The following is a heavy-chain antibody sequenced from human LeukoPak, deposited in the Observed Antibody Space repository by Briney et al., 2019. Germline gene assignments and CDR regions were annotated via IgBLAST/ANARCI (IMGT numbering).Heavy chain of an antibody. CDR1: GFTFSTYS. CDR3: ARGETALTSMLDY. CDR2: ISGSSSTI. J-gene: IGHJ4*02. V-gene: IGHV3-48*02. Sequence: PGGSLRLSCAASGFTFSTYSMNWVRQAPGEGLEWLAFISGSSSTIYYADSVKGRFTISRDNAKNSLYLQMNSLRDEDTALYYCARGETALTSMLDYWGQGTRVTVSS. D-gene: IGHD4-17*01.